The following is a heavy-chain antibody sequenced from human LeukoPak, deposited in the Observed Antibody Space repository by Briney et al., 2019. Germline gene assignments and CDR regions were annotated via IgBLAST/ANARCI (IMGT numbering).Heavy chain of an antibody. V-gene: IGHV3-9*01. D-gene: IGHD4-23*01. Sequence: GGSLRLSCAASGFTFDDYAMHWVRQAPGKGLEWVSGISWNSGSIGYADSVKGRFTISRDNAKNSLYLQMNSLRAEDTALYYCAKDIGEWRVVTDYYYYGMDVWGQGTTVTVSS. CDR3: AKDIGEWRVVTDYYYYGMDV. J-gene: IGHJ6*02. CDR1: GFTFDDYA. CDR2: ISWNSGSI.